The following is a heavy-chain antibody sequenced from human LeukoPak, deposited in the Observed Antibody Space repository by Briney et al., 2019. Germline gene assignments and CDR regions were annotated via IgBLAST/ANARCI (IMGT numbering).Heavy chain of an antibody. CDR3: ALPGDFGGDCLIN. CDR1: GGSISSYY. Sequence: PSETLSLTCTVSGGSISSYYWSWIRQPPGKGLEWIGYIYYSGSTNYNPSLKSRVTISIDTSKNQFSLKLSSVTAADTAVYYCALPGDFGGDCLINWGRGTLVTVSS. J-gene: IGHJ4*02. D-gene: IGHD2-21*02. CDR2: IYYSGST. V-gene: IGHV4-59*01.